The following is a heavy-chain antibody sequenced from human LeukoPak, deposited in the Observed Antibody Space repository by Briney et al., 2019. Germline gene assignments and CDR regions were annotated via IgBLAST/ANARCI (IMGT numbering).Heavy chain of an antibody. V-gene: IGHV1-69*04. CDR2: IIPILGIA. J-gene: IGHJ3*02. D-gene: IGHD3-10*01. CDR1: GGTFSSYA. Sequence: SVTVSCKASGGTFSSYAISWVRQAPGQGLEWMGRIIPILGIANYAQKFQGRVTITADKSTSTAYMELSSLRSEDTAVYYCARDRVKGYYYGSGSFEGAFDIWGQGTMVTVSS. CDR3: ARDRVKGYYYGSGSFEGAFDI.